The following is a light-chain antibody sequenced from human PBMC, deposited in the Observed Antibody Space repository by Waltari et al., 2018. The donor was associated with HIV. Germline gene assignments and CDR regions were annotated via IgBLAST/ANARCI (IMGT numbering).Light chain of an antibody. Sequence: QSALTQPASVSGSPGQSITISCPGTSSDVGGYNYVSWYQQHPGKAPKRMIYAVSNRPSGVSNRFSGSKSGNTASLTISGLQAEDEADYYCSSYTSSNTLPYVFGTGTKVTVL. J-gene: IGLJ1*01. CDR2: AVS. CDR3: SSYTSSNTLPYV. CDR1: SSDVGGYNY. V-gene: IGLV2-14*03.